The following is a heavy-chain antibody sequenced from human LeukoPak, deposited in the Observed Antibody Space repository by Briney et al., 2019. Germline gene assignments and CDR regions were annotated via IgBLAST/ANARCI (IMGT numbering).Heavy chain of an antibody. CDR1: GFTFSSYA. J-gene: IGHJ4*02. Sequence: GGSLRLSCAASGFTFSSYAMHWVRQAPGKGLEWVAVISYDGSNKYYADSVKGRFTISRDNSKNTLYLQMNSLRAEDTAVYYCAKDQALPNYFDYWGQGTLVTVSS. V-gene: IGHV3-30-3*01. CDR2: ISYDGSNK. D-gene: IGHD3-3*02. CDR3: AKDQALPNYFDY.